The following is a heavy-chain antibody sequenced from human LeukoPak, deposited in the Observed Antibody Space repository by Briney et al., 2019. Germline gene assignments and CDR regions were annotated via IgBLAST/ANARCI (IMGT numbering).Heavy chain of an antibody. Sequence: GGSLRLSGAASGFTFSSYAMSWVRQAPGKELEWVSASSGSGGSTYYADAVKGRFTISRDNSKNTLYLQMNSLRAEDTAVYYCAKEAVGATRGYYFDYWGQGTLVTVSS. V-gene: IGHV3-23*01. D-gene: IGHD1-26*01. CDR2: SSGSGGST. CDR3: AKEAVGATRGYYFDY. J-gene: IGHJ4*02. CDR1: GFTFSSYA.